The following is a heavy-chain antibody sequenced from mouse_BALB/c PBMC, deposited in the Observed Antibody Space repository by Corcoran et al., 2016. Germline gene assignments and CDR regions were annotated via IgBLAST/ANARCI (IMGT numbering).Heavy chain of an antibody. J-gene: IGHJ2*01. CDR2: IYPYNGGA. Sequence: EVQLQQSGPELVKPGASVKISCKASGYTFTDYNMHWVKQRHGKRLEWIGYIYPYNGGAGYNKKFKRKATLTVDNSSSTAYMELRSLTSEDSAVYYCARRCFDYGSSFAYLGQGTTLTVSS. CDR3: ARRCFDYGSSFAY. D-gene: IGHD1-1*01. V-gene: IGHV1S29*02. CDR1: GYTFTDYN.